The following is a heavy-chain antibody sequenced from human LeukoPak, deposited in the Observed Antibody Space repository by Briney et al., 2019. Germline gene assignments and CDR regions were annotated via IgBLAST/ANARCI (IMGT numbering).Heavy chain of an antibody. Sequence: SETLSLTCTVSGGSISSSSYYWGWIRQPPGKGLQWIGSIYFSGNTYCNPSLKSRVTISVDTSKNQFSLRLTSVTAADTAVYYCATVKVGGGNYYWFDPWGQGTLVTVSS. CDR1: GGSISSSSYY. CDR3: ATVKVGGGNYYWFDP. D-gene: IGHD1-26*01. J-gene: IGHJ5*02. V-gene: IGHV4-39*01. CDR2: IYFSGNT.